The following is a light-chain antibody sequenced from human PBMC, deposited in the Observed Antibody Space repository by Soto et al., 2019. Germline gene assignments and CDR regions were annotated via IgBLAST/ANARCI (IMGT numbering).Light chain of an antibody. CDR2: GAS. CDR3: KQYGSSPWT. J-gene: IGKJ1*01. Sequence: EIVLTQSPGTLSLSPGERATLSCRASQSVSSSWLAWYQQKPGQAHRLLIYGASSRATGIQDRVSGSGSGTDFTLTIRRLEPEDFAVYYCKQYGSSPWTFGQGTKVDIK. CDR1: QSVSSSW. V-gene: IGKV3-20*01.